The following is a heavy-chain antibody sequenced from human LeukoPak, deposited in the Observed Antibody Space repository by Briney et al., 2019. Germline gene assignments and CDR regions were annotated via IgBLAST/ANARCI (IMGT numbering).Heavy chain of an antibody. CDR2: ISGSGGST. Sequence: GGSLRLSCAASGFTFSSYAMAWVRQAPGKGLEWVSVISGSGGSTDYADSVKGRFTISRDNSKNTLSLQMNSLRAEDTAVYYCARGSVPVVAMNAFHIWGQGTMVTVSS. J-gene: IGHJ3*02. D-gene: IGHD2-8*02. CDR3: ARGSVPVVAMNAFHI. V-gene: IGHV3-23*01. CDR1: GFTFSSYA.